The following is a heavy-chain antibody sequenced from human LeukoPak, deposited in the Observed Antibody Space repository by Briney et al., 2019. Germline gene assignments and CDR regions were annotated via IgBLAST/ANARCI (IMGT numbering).Heavy chain of an antibody. J-gene: IGHJ4*02. Sequence: SETLSLTCTVSGGSFSRYYWSWIRQPPGKGLEWIGNIHYSGSTNYNPSLKSRVTISIDTSKNQFSLRLSSVTAADTAVYYCARHPELYFFDYWGQGTLVTVSS. CDR3: ARHPELYFFDY. D-gene: IGHD3-10*01. CDR2: IHYSGST. V-gene: IGHV4-59*08. CDR1: GGSFSRYY.